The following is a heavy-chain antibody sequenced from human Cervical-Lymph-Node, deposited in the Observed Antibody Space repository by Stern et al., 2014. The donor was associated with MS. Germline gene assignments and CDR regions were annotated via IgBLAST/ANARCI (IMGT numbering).Heavy chain of an antibody. CDR3: ARSQDIVVVSAATVEGYYYFGMDV. J-gene: IGHJ6*02. CDR1: GDSITSNNW. CDR2: IYHLGST. V-gene: IGHV4-4*02. D-gene: IGHD2-2*01. Sequence: QLQLQESGPGLVKPSGTLSLTCAVSGDSITSNNWWSWVRQSPGKGLEWIGEIYHLGSTNYNPSLTSRVTIPEDPSKNQFPLQLSSATAADTAVYYCARSQDIVVVSAATVEGYYYFGMDVWGQGTTVTVSS.